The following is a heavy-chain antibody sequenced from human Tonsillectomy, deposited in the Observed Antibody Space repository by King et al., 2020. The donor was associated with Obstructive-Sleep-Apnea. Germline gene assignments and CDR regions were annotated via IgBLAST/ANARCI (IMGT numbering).Heavy chain of an antibody. CDR1: GGSISSYY. J-gene: IGHJ4*02. CDR3: ARFGDDFWSGYYTPFDY. D-gene: IGHD3-3*01. CDR2: IFYSGST. Sequence: QLQESGSGLVKPSETLSLTCTVSGGSISSYYWSWIRQPPGRGLEWIGYIFYSGSTNYNPSLKSRVTISVDTSKNQFSLKLSSVTAADTAVYYCARFGDDFWSGYYTPFDYWGQGTLVTVSS. V-gene: IGHV4-59*01.